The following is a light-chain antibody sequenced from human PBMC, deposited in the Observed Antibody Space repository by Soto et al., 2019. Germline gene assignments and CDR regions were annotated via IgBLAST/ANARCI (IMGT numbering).Light chain of an antibody. Sequence: QSVLTQPPSVSEAPGQRVTISCTGSSSNIGAGYEAHWYQQVPGTAPKLLIYENNNRPSGVPDRFFGSKSGTSASLANPGLQAEDEAEYYCQSYDSSLSGYVFGTGTKLTVL. J-gene: IGLJ1*01. CDR2: ENN. CDR3: QSYDSSLSGYV. CDR1: SSNIGAGYE. V-gene: IGLV1-40*01.